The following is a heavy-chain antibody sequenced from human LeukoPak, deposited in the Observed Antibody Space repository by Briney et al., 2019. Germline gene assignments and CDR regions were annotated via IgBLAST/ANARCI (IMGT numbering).Heavy chain of an antibody. J-gene: IGHJ5*02. CDR2: IYYSGST. D-gene: IGHD2-2*01. Sequence: SQTLSLTCTVSGGSISSGDYCWSWIRQPPGKGLEWIGYIYYSGSTYHNPSLKSRVTISVDTSKNQFSLKLSSVTAADTAVYYCAGNIVVVPAAMGIWFDPWGQGTLVTVSS. V-gene: IGHV4-30-4*08. CDR3: AGNIVVVPAAMGIWFDP. CDR1: GGSISSGDYC.